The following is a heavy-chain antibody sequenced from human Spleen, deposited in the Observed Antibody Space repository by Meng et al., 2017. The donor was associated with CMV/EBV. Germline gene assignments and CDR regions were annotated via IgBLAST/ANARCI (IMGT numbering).Heavy chain of an antibody. CDR3: AKDGRSNSDYPYFDY. J-gene: IGHJ4*02. CDR1: GFTFDHYA. CDR2: INWNSGNI. D-gene: IGHD4-11*01. V-gene: IGHV3-9*01. Sequence: SLKISCAASGFTFDHYAMHWVRQVPGRGLEWVSGINWNSGNINYADSVKGRFTISRDDARNSLYLQMDSLRTEDTALYYCAKDGRSNSDYPYFDYWGQGVLVTVSS.